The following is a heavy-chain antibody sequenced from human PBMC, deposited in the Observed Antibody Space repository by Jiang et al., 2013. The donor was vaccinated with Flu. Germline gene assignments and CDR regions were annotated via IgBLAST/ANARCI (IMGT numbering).Heavy chain of an antibody. J-gene: IGHJ3*02. V-gene: IGHV3-53*04. D-gene: IGHD2-15*01. CDR2: IYNGGGS. CDR3: ARDPLGYCSGGSCYSPDAFDI. Sequence: SGGGLVQPGGSLRLSCAVSGFNVSSNYMSWVRQAPGRGLEWVSVIYNGGGSYYADSVRGRFTISRHISKNTLYLQMNSLRPEDTAVYYCARDPLGYCSGGSCYSPDAFDIWGHGTMVTVSS. CDR1: GFNVSSNY.